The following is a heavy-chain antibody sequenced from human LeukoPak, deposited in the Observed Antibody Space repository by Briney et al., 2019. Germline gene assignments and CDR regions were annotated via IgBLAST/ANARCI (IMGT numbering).Heavy chain of an antibody. CDR3: ARGIPAAMDEDIVATNFDY. Sequence: SETLSLTCTVSGGSISSYYWIWIRQPPGKGLEWIGYIYYSGSTNYNPSLKSRVTISVDTSKNQFSLKLSSVTAADTAVYYCARGIPAAMDEDIVATNFDYWGQGTLVTVSS. CDR1: GGSISSYY. J-gene: IGHJ4*02. CDR2: IYYSGST. D-gene: IGHD5-12*01. V-gene: IGHV4-59*01.